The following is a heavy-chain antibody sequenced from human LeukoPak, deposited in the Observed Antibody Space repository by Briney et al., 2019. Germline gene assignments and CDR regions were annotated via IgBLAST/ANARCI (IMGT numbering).Heavy chain of an antibody. CDR3: ARDHPVADWAPDI. J-gene: IGHJ3*02. V-gene: IGHV4-59*13. CDR2: IDYSGSS. Sequence: SETLSLTCSVSGGSISSYSWAWIRQPPGKGLEWIGFIDYSGSSNYNPSLKSRVTISADPSTNHFSLNLTSVTAADTAVYFCARDHPVADWAPDIWGRGTMVTVSS. CDR1: GGSISSYS. D-gene: IGHD3-9*01.